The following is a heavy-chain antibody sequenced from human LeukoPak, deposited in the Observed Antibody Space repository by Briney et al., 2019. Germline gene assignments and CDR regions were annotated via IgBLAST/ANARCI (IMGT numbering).Heavy chain of an antibody. CDR3: ARDLGEVDYDFWSGYSNFDY. J-gene: IGHJ4*02. Sequence: QPGGSLRLSCEGSGFSLSAYNMNWVRQAPGKGLESVSYISSSSATIFYADSVKGRFTISRDNSKNTLYLQMNSLRAEDTAVYYCARDLGEVDYDFWSGYSNFDYWGQGTLVTVSS. CDR1: GFSLSAYN. CDR2: ISSSSATI. V-gene: IGHV3-48*01. D-gene: IGHD3-3*01.